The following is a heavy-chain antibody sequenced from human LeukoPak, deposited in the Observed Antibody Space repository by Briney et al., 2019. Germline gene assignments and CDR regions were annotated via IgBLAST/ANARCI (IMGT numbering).Heavy chain of an antibody. V-gene: IGHV4-39*07. Sequence: SETLSLTCTVSGGSISSSSYYWGWIRQPPGKGLEWIGSIYYSGSTYYNPSLKSRVTISVDTSKNQFSLKLSSVTAADTAVYYCARGGVWRHTVDYWGQGTLVTVSS. J-gene: IGHJ4*02. CDR3: ARGGVWRHTVDY. D-gene: IGHD5-24*01. CDR2: IYYSGST. CDR1: GGSISSSSYY.